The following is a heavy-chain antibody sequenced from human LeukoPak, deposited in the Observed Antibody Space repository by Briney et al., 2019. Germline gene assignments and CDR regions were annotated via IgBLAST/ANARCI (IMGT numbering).Heavy chain of an antibody. V-gene: IGHV4-34*01. J-gene: IGHJ1*01. CDR3: ARGLPSRGVTMIVVVRPPPAGYFQH. CDR1: GGSFSGYY. Sequence: SEIRSLTCAVYGGSFSGYYWSWIRQPPGKELEWIREMNDSGSSNYNSSLKSRVTISGDTSKNQFSLKLSSVTAADTAVYYCARGLPSRGVTMIVVVRPPPAGYFQHWGQGTLVTVSS. D-gene: IGHD3-22*01. CDR2: MNDSGSS.